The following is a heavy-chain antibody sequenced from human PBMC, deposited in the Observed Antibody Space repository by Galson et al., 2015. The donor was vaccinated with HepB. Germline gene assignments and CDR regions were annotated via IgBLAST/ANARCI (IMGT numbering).Heavy chain of an antibody. Sequence: SLRLSCAASGFTFSNYAINWVRQAPGKGLEWVSGLSGDAGNTYYADSVKGRFTISRDNSKNTVYLQMNSLRAEATAVYYRAKENDYGDYIQSYYLDYWGQGTLVTVSA. V-gene: IGHV3-23*01. D-gene: IGHD4-17*01. J-gene: IGHJ4*02. CDR1: GFTFSNYA. CDR2: LSGDAGNT. CDR3: AKENDYGDYIQSYYLDY.